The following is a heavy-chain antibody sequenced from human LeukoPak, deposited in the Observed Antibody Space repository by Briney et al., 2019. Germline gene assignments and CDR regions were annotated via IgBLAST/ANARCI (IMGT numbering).Heavy chain of an antibody. Sequence: PGGSLRLSCAASGFTFDDFAMHWVRQAPGKGLEWVSGISFNSGSIGYADSVKGRFTISRDNAKKSLFLQMNSLRTEDIGLYYCAKAGYGGDNFDSWGQGTLVTVSS. V-gene: IGHV3-9*03. CDR1: GFTFDDFA. J-gene: IGHJ4*02. CDR2: ISFNSGSI. CDR3: AKAGYGGDNFDS. D-gene: IGHD5-12*01.